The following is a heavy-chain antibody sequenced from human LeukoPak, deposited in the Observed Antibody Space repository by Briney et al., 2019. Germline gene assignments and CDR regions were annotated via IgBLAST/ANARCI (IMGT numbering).Heavy chain of an antibody. Sequence: PSETLSLTCSVSGGSISGYYWIWIRQSPGKGLEWIGIIYHSGSTNYNPSLKSRVSMSLDTSKNQFSLKVSSVTAADTAVYYCAMVSGSDLYYFDNWGQGSLVTVSS. V-gene: IGHV4-59*01. CDR3: AMVSGSDLYYFDN. J-gene: IGHJ4*02. D-gene: IGHD2-21*02. CDR1: GGSISGYY. CDR2: IYHSGST.